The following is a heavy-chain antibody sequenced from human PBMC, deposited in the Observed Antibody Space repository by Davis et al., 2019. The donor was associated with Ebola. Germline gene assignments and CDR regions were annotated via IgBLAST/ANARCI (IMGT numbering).Heavy chain of an antibody. CDR2: IYYSGST. Sequence: PSETLSLTCAVYGGSFSGYYWSWIRQPPGKGLEWIGYIYYSGSTNYNPSLKSRVTISVDTSKNQFSLKLSSVTAADTAVYYCAREAGVYFDLWGRGTLVTVSS. J-gene: IGHJ2*01. V-gene: IGHV4-59*01. CDR1: GGSFSGYY. CDR3: AREAGVYFDL. D-gene: IGHD6-19*01.